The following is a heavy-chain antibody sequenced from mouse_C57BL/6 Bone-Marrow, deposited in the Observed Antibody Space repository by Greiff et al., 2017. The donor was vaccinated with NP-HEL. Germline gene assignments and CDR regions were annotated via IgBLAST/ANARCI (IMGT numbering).Heavy chain of an antibody. CDR1: GFTFSSYA. Sequence: DVMLVESGGGLVKPGGSLKLSCAASGFTFSSYAMSWVRQTPEKRLEWVATISDGGSYTYYPDNVKGRFTISRDNSKNNLYLQMSHLKSEDTAMYYCARDPYYYGSVYFDVWGTGTTVTVSS. CDR3: ARDPYYYGSVYFDV. V-gene: IGHV5-4*01. D-gene: IGHD1-1*01. J-gene: IGHJ1*03. CDR2: ISDGGSYT.